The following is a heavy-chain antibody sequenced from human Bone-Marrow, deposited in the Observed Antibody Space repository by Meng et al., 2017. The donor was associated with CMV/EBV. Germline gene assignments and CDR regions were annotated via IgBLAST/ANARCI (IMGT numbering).Heavy chain of an antibody. J-gene: IGHJ4*02. D-gene: IGHD3-10*01. CDR3: ARGGIWFGTNYFDY. Sequence: GSLRLSCTVSGGSVSSGSYYWSWIRQPLGKGLEWIGYIYYSGSTNYNPSLKSRVTISVDTSKNQFSLKLSSVTAADTAVYYCARGGIWFGTNYFDYWGQGTRVTGSS. V-gene: IGHV4-61*01. CDR1: GGSVSSGSYY. CDR2: IYYSGST.